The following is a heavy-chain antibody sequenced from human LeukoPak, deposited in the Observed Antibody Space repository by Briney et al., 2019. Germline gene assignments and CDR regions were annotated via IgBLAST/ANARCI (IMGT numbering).Heavy chain of an antibody. CDR1: GYTFTGYY. V-gene: IGHV1-2*02. CDR2: INPNSGGT. Sequence: GASVKVSCKASGYTFTGYYMHWVRQAPGQGLEWMGWINPNSGGTNYAQKFQGRATMTRDTSISTAYMELSRLRSDDTAVYYCGTGMFREPLNDYWGPGTLVTVSS. J-gene: IGHJ4*02. D-gene: IGHD3-10*02. CDR3: GTGMFREPLNDY.